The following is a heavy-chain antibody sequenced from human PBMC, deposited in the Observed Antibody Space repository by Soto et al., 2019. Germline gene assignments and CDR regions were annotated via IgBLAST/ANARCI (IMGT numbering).Heavy chain of an antibody. D-gene: IGHD6-13*01. CDR3: ARALRWLAAAEQLSYWYLDL. V-gene: IGHV6-1*01. J-gene: IGHJ2*01. CDR1: GDSVSSNRAA. CDR2: TYYRSKWYN. Sequence: SQTPSFTCAISGDSVSSNRAAWNWIRQSPSRGLEWLGRTYYRSKWYNDYAVSVKSRITINPDTSKKQFPLQLNSVTPEDTAVYYCARALRWLAAAEQLSYWYLDLSGRGALVTLSS.